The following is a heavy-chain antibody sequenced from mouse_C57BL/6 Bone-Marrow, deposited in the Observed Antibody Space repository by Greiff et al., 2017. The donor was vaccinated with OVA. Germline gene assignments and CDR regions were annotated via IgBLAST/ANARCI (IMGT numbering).Heavy chain of an antibody. CDR1: GFTFSDYG. CDR2: ISSGSSTI. Sequence: EVKLMESGGGLVKPGGSLKLSCAASGFTFSDYGMHWVRQAPEKGLEWVAYISSGSSTIYSADTVKGRFTISRDNAKNTLFLQMTSLRSEDTAMYYCAILRQRRYFDYWGQGTTLTDSS. CDR3: AILRQRRYFDY. J-gene: IGHJ2*01. V-gene: IGHV5-17*01. D-gene: IGHD1-2*01.